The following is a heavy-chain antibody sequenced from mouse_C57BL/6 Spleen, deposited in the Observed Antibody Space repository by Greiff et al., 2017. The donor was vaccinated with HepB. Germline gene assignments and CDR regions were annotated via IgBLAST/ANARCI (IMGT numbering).Heavy chain of an antibody. CDR2: INPNNGGT. CDR1: GYTFTDYN. V-gene: IGHV1-22*01. Sequence: EVQLQQSGPELVKPGASVKMSCKASGYTFTDYNMHWVKQSHGKSLEWIGYINPNNGGTSYNQKFKGKATLTVTKSSSTAYMELRSLTSEDSAVYYCARALGYDYAMDYWGQGTSVTVSS. CDR3: ARALGYDYAMDY. J-gene: IGHJ4*01. D-gene: IGHD2-2*01.